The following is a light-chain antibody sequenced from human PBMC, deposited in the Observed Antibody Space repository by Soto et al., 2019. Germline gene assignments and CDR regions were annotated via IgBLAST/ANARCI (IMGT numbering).Light chain of an antibody. CDR2: EAS. CDR1: QSITNW. J-gene: IGKJ4*01. Sequence: DIQMTQSPSTLSASVGDRVTITCRSSQSITNWLAWYQQKPGKAPKFLIYEASSLQRGVPSRFSGSGSGTEFILTISSLQPDDFATYYCQQYNSYPLTFGGGTKVEIK. V-gene: IGKV1-5*03. CDR3: QQYNSYPLT.